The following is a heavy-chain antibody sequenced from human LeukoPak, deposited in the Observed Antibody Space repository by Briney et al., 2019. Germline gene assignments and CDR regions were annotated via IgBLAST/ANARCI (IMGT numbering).Heavy chain of an antibody. Sequence: PGGCLTPAGSMPGSRFSKSIIHGCRQAPGKGLEWISYISSSGSTKYYADSVKGRFTISRDNAKSSMYLQMSSLRAEDTAIYYYGSRRHCFLGALNYWGQGALVTVSS. CDR3: GSRRHCFLGALNY. V-gene: IGHV3-48*03. J-gene: IGHJ4*02. CDR2: ISSSGSTK. D-gene: IGHD3-3*01. CDR1: GSRFSKSI.